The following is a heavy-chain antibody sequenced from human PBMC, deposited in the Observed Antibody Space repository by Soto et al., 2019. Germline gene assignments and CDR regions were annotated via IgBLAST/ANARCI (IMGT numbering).Heavy chain of an antibody. CDR2: IYHSGST. J-gene: IGHJ4*02. CDR1: GGSISSGGYS. CDR3: VRHAQWIIRAY. D-gene: IGHD5-12*01. V-gene: IGHV4-30-2*01. Sequence: PSETLSLTCAVSGGSISSGGYSWSWIRQPPGKGLEWIGYIYHSGSTYYNPSLKSRVTISVDRSKNQFSLKLSSVTAADTAVYYCVRHAQWIIRAYWGQGSLVTVS.